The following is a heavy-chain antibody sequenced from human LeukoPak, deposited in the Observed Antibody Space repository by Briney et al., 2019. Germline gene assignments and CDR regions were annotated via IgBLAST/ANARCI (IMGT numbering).Heavy chain of an antibody. CDR1: GLTFSSYS. V-gene: IGHV3-48*01. Sequence: GGSLRLSCSASGLTFSSYSINWVRQAPGKGLEWVSYISGSSSTIYYADSVKGRFTISRDNAKNSLFLQMYSLRAEDTAVYYCATWGSYSYFDYWGQGTLVTVSS. CDR3: ATWGSYSYFDY. CDR2: ISGSSSTI. D-gene: IGHD1-26*01. J-gene: IGHJ4*02.